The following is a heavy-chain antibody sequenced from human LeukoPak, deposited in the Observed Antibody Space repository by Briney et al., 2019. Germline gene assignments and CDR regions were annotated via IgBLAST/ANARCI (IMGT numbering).Heavy chain of an antibody. CDR3: ARRGYYYYGMDV. V-gene: IGHV5-10-1*01. D-gene: IGHD3-10*01. Sequence: GEPPNISCKASDYIFTSYSTSWVRQMPPTSLQWMGRIDPSDSYTNYSPSFRGHVTISVDKSISTAYLQWSSLKASDSAMYYCARRGYYYYGMDVWGQGTTVTVSS. CDR1: DYIFTSYS. J-gene: IGHJ6*02. CDR2: IDPSDSYT.